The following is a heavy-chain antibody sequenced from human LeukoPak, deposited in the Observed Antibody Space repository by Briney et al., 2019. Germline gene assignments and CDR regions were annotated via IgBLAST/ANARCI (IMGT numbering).Heavy chain of an antibody. V-gene: IGHV4-59*08. Sequence: SETLSLTCTVSGGSISSYYWGWIRQPPGKGLEWIGYIYYSGSTNYNPSLKSRVTISVDRSKNQFSLKLSSVTAADTAVYYCARHLRAHSSSLLFDYWGQGTLVTVSS. CDR1: GGSISSYY. J-gene: IGHJ4*02. CDR2: IYYSGST. D-gene: IGHD6-13*01. CDR3: ARHLRAHSSSLLFDY.